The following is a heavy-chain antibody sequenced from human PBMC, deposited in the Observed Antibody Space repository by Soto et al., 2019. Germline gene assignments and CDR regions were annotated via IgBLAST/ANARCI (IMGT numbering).Heavy chain of an antibody. J-gene: IGHJ4*02. CDR2: ISGSGSGT. CDR1: GFTFGAYA. CDR3: AKDQGNTIVGASRGFDH. D-gene: IGHD1-26*01. Sequence: VQLLESGGGLVQPGGSLRLSCAVSGFTFGAYAMNWVRQAPGKGLEWLSLISGSGSGTYYADSVKGRFTISRDNSKNTLYLQMNSLRAEDTAVYYCAKDQGNTIVGASRGFDHWGQGTLVTVSS. V-gene: IGHV3-23*01.